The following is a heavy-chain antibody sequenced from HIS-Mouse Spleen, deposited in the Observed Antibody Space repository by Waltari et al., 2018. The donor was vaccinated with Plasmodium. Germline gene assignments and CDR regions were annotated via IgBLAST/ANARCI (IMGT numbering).Heavy chain of an antibody. D-gene: IGHD6-13*01. CDR3: ARVLGYKAAAGTFVEYFQH. Sequence: QVQLVQSGAEVKKPGASVKVSCKASGYTFTGYYMHWVRQAPGQGLEWRGGFNPSEGGTNKAQKFQGRVTMTRETSISTAYMGLSRLRSDDTAVYYCARVLGYKAAAGTFVEYFQHWGQGTLVTVSS. V-gene: IGHV1-2*02. CDR1: GYTFTGYY. J-gene: IGHJ1*01. CDR2: FNPSEGGT.